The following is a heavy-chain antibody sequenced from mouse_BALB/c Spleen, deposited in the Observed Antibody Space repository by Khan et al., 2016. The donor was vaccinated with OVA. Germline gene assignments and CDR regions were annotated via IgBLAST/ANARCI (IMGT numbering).Heavy chain of an antibody. V-gene: IGHV1-4*01. CDR2: INPSSGYT. D-gene: IGHD2-12*01. Sequence: QVQLKQSGAELARPGASVKMSCKASGYTFTSYTMHWVKQRPGQGLEWIGYINPSSGYTNYNQKFKDKATLTADKSSSTSYMQLSSLTSEDSAVYSGARDGACYSSDGWFAYWGQGTLVTVSA. CDR1: GYTFTSYT. J-gene: IGHJ3*01. CDR3: ARDGACYSSDGWFAY.